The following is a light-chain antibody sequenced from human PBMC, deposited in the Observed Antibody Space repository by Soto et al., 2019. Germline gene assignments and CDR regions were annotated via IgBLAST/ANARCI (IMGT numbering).Light chain of an antibody. CDR1: QRLLHSNGYNY. Sequence: DIVMTQSPLSLPVTPGEPASISCRSSQRLLHSNGYNYLDWYLQKPGQTPQLMLYLGSNRASGVLDRFKVSGSGTDFTLKISRVEAGDVGVYYCMRALQNPLFGPGTKVGIQ. J-gene: IGKJ3*01. CDR3: MRALQNPL. V-gene: IGKV2-28*01. CDR2: LGS.